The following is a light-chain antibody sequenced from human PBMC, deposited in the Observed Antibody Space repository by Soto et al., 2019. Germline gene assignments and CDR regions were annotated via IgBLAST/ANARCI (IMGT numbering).Light chain of an antibody. V-gene: IGKV3-15*01. CDR3: QQYNNWPYT. J-gene: IGKJ2*01. CDR1: QSVSSN. CDR2: GAS. Sequence: EIVMTQSPATLAVSPGERAALSCRASQSVSSNFAWYQQKPGQAPRLLIYGASSRATGTPARFSGSGSGTEVTLTISSLQSEDFAVYYCQQYNNWPYTFGLGTNLEMK.